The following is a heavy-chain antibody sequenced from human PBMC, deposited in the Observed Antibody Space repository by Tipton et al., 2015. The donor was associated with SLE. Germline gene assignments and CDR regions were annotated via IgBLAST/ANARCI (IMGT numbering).Heavy chain of an antibody. CDR1: GFTFDDYA. V-gene: IGHV3-43D*03. CDR3: AKESRITGTRGAFDI. Sequence: SLRLSCAASGFTFDDYAMHWVRQAPGKGLEWVSLISWDGGSTYYADSVKGRFTISRDNSKISLYLQMNSLRAGDTALYYCAKESRITGTRGAFDIWGQGTMITVS. CDR2: ISWDGGST. D-gene: IGHD1-20*01. J-gene: IGHJ3*02.